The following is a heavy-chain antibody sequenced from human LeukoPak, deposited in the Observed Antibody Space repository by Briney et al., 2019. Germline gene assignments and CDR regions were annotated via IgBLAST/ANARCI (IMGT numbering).Heavy chain of an antibody. J-gene: IGHJ3*02. CDR2: ISGSGGIK. CDR3: AKDGEFYYDSGSYYKGAFDI. Sequence: GGSLRLSCAASGFTFSSYAMSWVRQAPGKGLEWVSGISGSGGIKYYADSVKGRFTISRNNSKNTLYMQVKSLRAEDTAVYYCAKDGEFYYDSGSYYKGAFDIWGQGTMVTVSS. V-gene: IGHV3-23*01. D-gene: IGHD3-10*01. CDR1: GFTFSSYA.